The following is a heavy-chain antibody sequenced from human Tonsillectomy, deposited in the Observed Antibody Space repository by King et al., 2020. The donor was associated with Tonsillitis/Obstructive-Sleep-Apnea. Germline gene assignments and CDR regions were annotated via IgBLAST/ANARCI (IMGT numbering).Heavy chain of an antibody. V-gene: IGHV3-74*01. J-gene: IGHJ4*02. Sequence: VQLVESGGGLVQPGGSLRLSCAASGFTFSRYWMHWVRQEPGKGLVWVSRINSDGSITSYADSVKCRFTNSRDNAKNTLYLQMDSLRAEDTAGYYCARDLGVGAAAGFDYWGRGALATVSS. CDR2: INSDGSIT. CDR1: GFTFSRYW. CDR3: ARDLGVGAAAGFDY. D-gene: IGHD6-13*01.